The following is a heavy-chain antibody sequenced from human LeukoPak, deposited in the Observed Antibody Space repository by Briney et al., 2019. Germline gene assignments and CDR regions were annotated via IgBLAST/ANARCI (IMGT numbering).Heavy chain of an antibody. D-gene: IGHD3-9*01. CDR3: ARVRYDTLTGHYRHAFDI. CDR2: VNESGGT. J-gene: IGHJ3*02. V-gene: IGHV4-34*01. CDR1: VGSFSGYH. Sequence: SETLSLTCAVYVGSFSGYHWNWIRQPPGKGPEWIGEVNESGGTNINPSLRSRVILSVDTSKNQFSLRLSSVTAADTAVYYCARVRYDTLTGHYRHAFDIWGQGTMVTVSS.